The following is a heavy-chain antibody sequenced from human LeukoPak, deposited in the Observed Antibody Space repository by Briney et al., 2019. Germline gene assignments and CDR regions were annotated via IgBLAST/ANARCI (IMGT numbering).Heavy chain of an antibody. CDR3: AKDWHSSGWYYFDY. CDR2: ISYDGSNK. Sequence: PGRSLRLSCAASGFTCSSYGMHWVRQAPGKGLEWVAVISYDGSNKYYADSVKGRFTISRDNSKNTLYLQMNSLRAEDTAVYYCAKDWHSSGWYYFDYWGQGTLVTVSS. J-gene: IGHJ4*02. V-gene: IGHV3-30*18. CDR1: GFTCSSYG. D-gene: IGHD6-19*01.